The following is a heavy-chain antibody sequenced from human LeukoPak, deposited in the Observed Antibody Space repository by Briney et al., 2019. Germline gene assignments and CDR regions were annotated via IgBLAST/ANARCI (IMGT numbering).Heavy chain of an antibody. J-gene: IGHJ6*02. Sequence: PGGSLRLSCAASGFTFSSYSMNWVRQAPGKGLEWVSYISSSSSTIYYADSVKGRFTTSRDSAKNSLYLQMNSLRDEDTAVYYCARDGVVVVAATSGGYYGMDVWGQGTTVTVSS. CDR2: ISSSSSTI. D-gene: IGHD2-15*01. CDR3: ARDGVVVVAATSGGYYGMDV. V-gene: IGHV3-48*02. CDR1: GFTFSSYS.